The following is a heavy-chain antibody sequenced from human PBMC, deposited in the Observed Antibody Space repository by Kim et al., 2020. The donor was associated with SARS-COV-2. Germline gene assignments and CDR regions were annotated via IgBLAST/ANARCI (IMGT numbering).Heavy chain of an antibody. J-gene: IGHJ5*02. Sequence: SETLSLTCTVSGDSISSFYWSWVRQPPGRRLEWIAYIYNSGSTNYNPSLKSRVIISVDTSKNQFSLKLSSVTAADTALYYCARGYTSGWSDAGWFGPWG. CDR2: IYNSGST. CDR1: GDSISSFY. CDR3: ARGYTSGWSDAGWFGP. D-gene: IGHD6-19*01. V-gene: IGHV4-59*13.